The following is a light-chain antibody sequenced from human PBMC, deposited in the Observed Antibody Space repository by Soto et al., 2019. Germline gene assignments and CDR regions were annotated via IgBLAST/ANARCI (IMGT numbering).Light chain of an antibody. CDR1: TSDVGGYNF. J-gene: IGLJ1*01. CDR2: GVS. CDR3: SSYTTSNTFYV. V-gene: IGLV2-14*01. Sequence: QSALTQPASVSGSPGQSITISCTGTTSDVGGYNFVSWYQQHPGKAPKLIISGVSNRPSGVSNRFSGSKSGNTASLTISGLQPEDEADYFCSSYTTSNTFYVFGTGTKVTVL.